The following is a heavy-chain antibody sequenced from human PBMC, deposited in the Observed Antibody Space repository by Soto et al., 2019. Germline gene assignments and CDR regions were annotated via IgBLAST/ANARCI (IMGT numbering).Heavy chain of an antibody. V-gene: IGHV1-69*01. Sequence: QVQLVQSGAEMQQPGASVRVSCKASGGTFSKYAFSWVRQAPGQGLEWLGGTIPMFGTPNYAQKLQGRVAISADEPTATVYMELSSLRSEDTAVYFCARPLRDRNYYYGMAVWGQGTTVTVSS. J-gene: IGHJ6*02. D-gene: IGHD3-22*01. CDR1: GGTFSKYA. CDR2: TIPMFGTP. CDR3: ARPLRDRNYYYGMAV.